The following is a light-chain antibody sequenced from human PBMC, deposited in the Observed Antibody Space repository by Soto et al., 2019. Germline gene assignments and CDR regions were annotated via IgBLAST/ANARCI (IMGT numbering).Light chain of an antibody. J-gene: IGKJ4*02. V-gene: IGKV1-6*01. Sequence: ATQMTQSPSSLSASVGDRVTIACRASQGIRTELGWYQQKAGEAPKLLIYAASTLQSGVPPRFRGSGSGTDFTLTISSLQPEDFATYYCLQDYDYPRTFGRGTKVEMK. CDR2: AAS. CDR3: LQDYDYPRT. CDR1: QGIRTE.